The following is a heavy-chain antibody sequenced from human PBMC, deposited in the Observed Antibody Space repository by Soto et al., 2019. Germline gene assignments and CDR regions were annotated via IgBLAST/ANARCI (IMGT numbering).Heavy chain of an antibody. D-gene: IGHD5-18*01. CDR1: GGSFSGYY. Sequence: SETLSLTCAVYGGSFSGYYWSWIRQPPGKGLEWIGEIDHSGSTNYNPSLKSRVSISVDTSKNQFSLKLSSVTAADTAVYYCARHRIQLWLGYYYYYGMDVWGQGTTVTVSS. CDR3: ARHRIQLWLGYYYYYGMDV. CDR2: IDHSGST. V-gene: IGHV4-34*01. J-gene: IGHJ6*02.